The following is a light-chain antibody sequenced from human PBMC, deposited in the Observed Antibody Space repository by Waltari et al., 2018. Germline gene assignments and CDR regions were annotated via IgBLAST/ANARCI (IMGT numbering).Light chain of an antibody. Sequence: QSALTQPASVSGSPGQSITISCTGTSPDVGGYNYVSWYQQHPGKAPKLMIYEVSNRPSGVSNRFSGSKSGNTASLTISGLQAEDEADYYCSSYTSSSTPYVFGTGTKVTVL. J-gene: IGLJ1*01. CDR1: SPDVGGYNY. V-gene: IGLV2-14*01. CDR2: EVS. CDR3: SSYTSSSTPYV.